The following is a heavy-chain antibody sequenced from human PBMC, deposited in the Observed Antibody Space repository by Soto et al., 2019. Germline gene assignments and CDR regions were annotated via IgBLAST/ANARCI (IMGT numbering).Heavy chain of an antibody. CDR3: ARGPRGYCSGGSCYPPDY. CDR2: INHSGST. Sequence: SWIRQPPGKGLEWIGEINHSGSTNYNPSLKSRVTISVDTSKNQFSLKLSSVTAADTAVYYCARGPRGYCSGGSCYPPDYWGQGTLVTVSS. J-gene: IGHJ4*02. V-gene: IGHV4-34*01. D-gene: IGHD2-15*01.